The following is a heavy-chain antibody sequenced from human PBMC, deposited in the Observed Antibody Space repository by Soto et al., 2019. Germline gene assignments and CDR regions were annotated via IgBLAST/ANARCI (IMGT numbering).Heavy chain of an antibody. CDR1: GYPFTSYA. CDR2: INAGNGNT. Sequence: SVKLSCKASGYPFTSYAIHWVRQAPGQRLEWMGWINAGNGNTKYSQKLQGRVTITRDTSASTAYMELSSLRSEDTAVYYCARDSSGCPSDYWGQGTLVTVSS. J-gene: IGHJ4*02. D-gene: IGHD6-19*01. V-gene: IGHV1-3*01. CDR3: ARDSSGCPSDY.